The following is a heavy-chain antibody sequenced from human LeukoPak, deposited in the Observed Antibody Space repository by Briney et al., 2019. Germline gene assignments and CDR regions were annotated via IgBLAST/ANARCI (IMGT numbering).Heavy chain of an antibody. CDR3: ARGNSYGFYYFDY. CDR2: IYHSGST. J-gene: IGHJ4*02. D-gene: IGHD5-18*01. Sequence: SQTLSLTCAVSGGSISSGGYSWSWIRQPPGKGLEWIGYIYHSGSTYYNPSLKSRVTISVDRSKNQFSLKLSSVTAADTAVYYCARGNSYGFYYFDYWGQGTLVTVSS. V-gene: IGHV4-30-2*01. CDR1: GGSISSGGYS.